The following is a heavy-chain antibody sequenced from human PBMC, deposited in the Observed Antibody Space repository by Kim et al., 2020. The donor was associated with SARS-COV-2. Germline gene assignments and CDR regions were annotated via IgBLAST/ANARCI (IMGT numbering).Heavy chain of an antibody. V-gene: IGHV1-2*06. Sequence: ASVKVSCKASGYTFTGYYMHWVRQAPGQGLEWMGRINPNSGGTNYAQKFQGRVTMTRDTSISTAYMELSRLRSDDTAVYYCARVGGVIRPGSYLQPNRNWFDPWGQGTLVTVSS. CDR3: ARVGGVIRPGSYLQPNRNWFDP. CDR2: INPNSGGT. CDR1: GYTFTGYY. J-gene: IGHJ5*02. D-gene: IGHD3-10*01.